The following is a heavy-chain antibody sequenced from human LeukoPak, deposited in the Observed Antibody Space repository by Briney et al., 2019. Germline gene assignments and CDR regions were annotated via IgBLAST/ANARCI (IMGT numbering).Heavy chain of an antibody. CDR3: ARGSNWGDY. Sequence: SETLSLTCTVSGGSISSYYWSWIRQPPGKGLEWIGYIYYSGSPNYNPSLKGRVTMSVDTSKNQFSLKLSSVTAADTAVYYCARGSNWGDYWGQGTLVTVSS. D-gene: IGHD7-27*01. CDR2: IYYSGSP. J-gene: IGHJ4*02. V-gene: IGHV4-59*12. CDR1: GGSISSYY.